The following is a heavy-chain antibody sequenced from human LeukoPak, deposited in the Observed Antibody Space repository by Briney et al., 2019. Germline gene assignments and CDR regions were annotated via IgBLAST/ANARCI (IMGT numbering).Heavy chain of an antibody. V-gene: IGHV4-59*01. CDR2: IYYNGNT. CDR3: ARVYDILTGYHGFDP. CDR1: GGSISSYY. D-gene: IGHD3-9*01. J-gene: IGHJ5*02. Sequence: PSETLSLTCTVSGGSISSYYWSWIRQPPGKGLEWIGYIYYNGNTNYNPSLKSRVTISVDTSKNQFSLKLSSVTAADTAVYYCARVYDILTGYHGFDPWGQGTLVTVSS.